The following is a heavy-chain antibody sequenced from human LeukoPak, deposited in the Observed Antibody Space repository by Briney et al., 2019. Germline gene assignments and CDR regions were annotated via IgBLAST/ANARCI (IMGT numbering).Heavy chain of an antibody. V-gene: IGHV4-61*02. Sequence: PSETLSLTCNVSGGSISSGRYYWSWIRLPAGKGLEWIGRIFTSGSTNYNPSRKSRVTISLDTSKNQFSLKLSSVTAADTAVYYCATIAVAGHFDYWGQGTLVTVSS. CDR2: IFTSGST. J-gene: IGHJ4*02. D-gene: IGHD6-19*01. CDR3: ATIAVAGHFDY. CDR1: GGSISSGRYY.